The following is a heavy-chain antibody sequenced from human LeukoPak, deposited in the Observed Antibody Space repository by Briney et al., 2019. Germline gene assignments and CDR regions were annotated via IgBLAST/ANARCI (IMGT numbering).Heavy chain of an antibody. J-gene: IGHJ3*02. V-gene: IGHV1-46*01. CDR3: ARDPEYYYDSSCYYYAFDI. Sequence: ASVKVSCKASGYTFTSYYMHWVRQAPGQGLEWMGIINPSGGSTSYAQKFQGRVTMTRDMSTSTVYMELSSLRSEDTAVHYCARDPEYYYDSSCYYYAFDIWGQGTMVTVSS. CDR2: INPSGGST. CDR1: GYTFTSYY. D-gene: IGHD3-22*01.